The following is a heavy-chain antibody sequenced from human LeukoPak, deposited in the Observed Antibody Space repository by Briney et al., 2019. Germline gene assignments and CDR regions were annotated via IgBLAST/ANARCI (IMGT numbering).Heavy chain of an antibody. J-gene: IGHJ4*02. V-gene: IGHV1-3*01. CDR3: ARSYCSGGRCSWYYFDY. CDR1: GYTFTSYA. CDR2: INAGNDNT. Sequence: ASVKVSCKASGYTFTSYAMHWVRQAPGQRLEWMGWINAGNDNTKYSQKFQGRVTITRDTSASTAYMELSSLRSEDTAVYYCARSYCSGGRCSWYYFDYWGQGTLVTVSS. D-gene: IGHD2-15*01.